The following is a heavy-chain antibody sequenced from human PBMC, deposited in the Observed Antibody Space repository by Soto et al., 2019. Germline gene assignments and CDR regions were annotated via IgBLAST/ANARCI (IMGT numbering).Heavy chain of an antibody. Sequence: ASVKVAFNAAGYAFTSYAMHLVRQAPGQRLEWMGWINAGNGNTKYSQKFQGRVTITRDTSASTAYMELSSLRSEDTAVYYCARDLPYSSSWYMIDPWGQGTLVTVSS. CDR1: GYAFTSYA. CDR2: INAGNGNT. CDR3: ARDLPYSSSWYMIDP. D-gene: IGHD6-13*01. J-gene: IGHJ5*02. V-gene: IGHV1-3*01.